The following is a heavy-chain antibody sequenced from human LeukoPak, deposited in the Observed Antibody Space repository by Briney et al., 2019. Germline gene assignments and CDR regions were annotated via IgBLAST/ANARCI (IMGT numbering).Heavy chain of an antibody. J-gene: IGHJ5*02. V-gene: IGHV4-59*01. D-gene: IGHD6-13*01. CDR3: ARDSSSWSGWFDP. Sequence: SETLSLTCTVSGGSINKYFWGWIRQPPGRGLEWIGYIYYNGITNYNPSLKSRVTISVDMSKNQFSLKLSSVTAADTAVYYCARDSSSWSGWFDPWGQGTLVTVSS. CDR1: GGSINKYF. CDR2: IYYNGIT.